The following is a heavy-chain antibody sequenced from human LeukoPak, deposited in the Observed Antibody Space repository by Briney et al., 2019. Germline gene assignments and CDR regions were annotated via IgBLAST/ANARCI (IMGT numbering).Heavy chain of an antibody. CDR2: ISENGGST. Sequence: PGGSLTLSCAASGFTFDAYSMHWIRQAPGKGLEWVSLISENGGSTYYADSVKGPFNVSRDNSKTPLYLQMKSLRTEDTALYYCATGNSRSWYTLEEYWGQGNLVTVSS. V-gene: IGHV3-43*02. D-gene: IGHD6-13*01. J-gene: IGHJ4*02. CDR3: ATGNSRSWYTLEEY. CDR1: GFTFDAYS.